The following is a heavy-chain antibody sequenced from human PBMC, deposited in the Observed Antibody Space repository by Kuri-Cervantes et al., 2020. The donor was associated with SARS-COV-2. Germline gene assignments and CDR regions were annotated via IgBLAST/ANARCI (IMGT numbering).Heavy chain of an antibody. V-gene: IGHV1-18*01. Sequence: ASVKVSCKTSGYSFSSYGISWVRQAPGQGLEWMGWISAYNGNTNYAQKLQGRVTMTTDTSTSTAYMELRSLRSDDTAVYYCARDRTWGNDYGDYADYYYYGMDVWGQGTTVTVS. CDR2: ISAYNGNT. CDR1: GYSFSSYG. CDR3: ARDRTWGNDYGDYADYYYYGMDV. D-gene: IGHD4-17*01. J-gene: IGHJ6*02.